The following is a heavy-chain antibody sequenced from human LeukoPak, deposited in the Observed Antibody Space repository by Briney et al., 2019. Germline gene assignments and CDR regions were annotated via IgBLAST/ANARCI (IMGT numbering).Heavy chain of an antibody. Sequence: SETLSLTCAVSGGSISSYYWSWIRHPPAKGLEWSGYIYYSGSTNYNPSLKSRVTISVDTSKNQFSLKLSSVTAADTAVYYCARSKMIADAFDIWGQGTMVTASS. J-gene: IGHJ3*02. CDR1: GGSISSYY. V-gene: IGHV4-59*01. D-gene: IGHD3-22*01. CDR2: IYYSGST. CDR3: ARSKMIADAFDI.